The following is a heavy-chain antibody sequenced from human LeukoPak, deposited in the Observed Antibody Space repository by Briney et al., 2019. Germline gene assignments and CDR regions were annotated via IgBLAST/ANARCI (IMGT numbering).Heavy chain of an antibody. V-gene: IGHV3-30*02. CDR1: GFTFLSYG. CDR2: IRYDGSNK. CDR3: ARAKIPIQLWSLFDY. J-gene: IGHJ4*02. Sequence: GGSLRLSCAASGFTFLSYGMHWVRQAPGKGLEWVAFIRYDGSNKYYADSVKGRFTISRDNSKNTLYLQMNSLRAEDTAVYYCARAKIPIQLWSLFDYWGQGTLVTVSS. D-gene: IGHD5-18*01.